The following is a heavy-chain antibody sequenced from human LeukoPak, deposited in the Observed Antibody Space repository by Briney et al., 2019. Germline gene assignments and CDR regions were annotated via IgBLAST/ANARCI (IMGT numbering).Heavy chain of an antibody. CDR1: GYTFTDYY. CDR3: AKTMVRGVTHPVPYNWFDP. D-gene: IGHD3-10*01. V-gene: IGHV1-8*02. CDR2: MNPNSGNT. J-gene: IGHJ5*02. Sequence: ASVKVSCKTSGYTFTDYYIHWVRQAPGQGLEWMGWMNPNSGNTGYAQKFQGRVTMTRNTSISTAYMELSSLRSEDTAVYYCAKTMVRGVTHPVPYNWFDPWGQGTLVTVSS.